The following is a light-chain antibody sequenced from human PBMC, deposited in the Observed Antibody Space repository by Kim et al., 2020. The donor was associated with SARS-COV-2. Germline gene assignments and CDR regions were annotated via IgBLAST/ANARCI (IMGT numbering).Light chain of an antibody. Sequence: SYELTQPLSVSVALGQTAKITCGGNNIGSKNVHWYQQKAGQAPVVVIYRDNDRPSGIPERFSGSNSGSTATLTISRAQAGDEADYYCQVWDTSSYVFGPGTKVTVL. CDR3: QVWDTSSYV. J-gene: IGLJ1*01. CDR2: RDN. CDR1: NIGSKN. V-gene: IGLV3-9*01.